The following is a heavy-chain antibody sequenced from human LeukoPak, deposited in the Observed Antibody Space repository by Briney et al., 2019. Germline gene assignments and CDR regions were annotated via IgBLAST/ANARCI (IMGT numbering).Heavy chain of an antibody. Sequence: PGGSLRLSCAASGFTLSSYAMSWVRQAPGKGLEWVSAISGSGGSTYYADSVKGRFTISRDNSKNTLYLQMNSLRAEDTAVYYCARPHCSSTSCLFDYWGQGTLVTVSS. J-gene: IGHJ4*02. CDR2: ISGSGGST. CDR1: GFTLSSYA. V-gene: IGHV3-23*01. CDR3: ARPHCSSTSCLFDY. D-gene: IGHD2-2*01.